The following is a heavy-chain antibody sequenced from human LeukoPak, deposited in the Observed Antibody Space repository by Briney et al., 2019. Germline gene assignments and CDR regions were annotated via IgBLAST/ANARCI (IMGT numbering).Heavy chain of an antibody. D-gene: IGHD3-10*01. J-gene: IGHJ4*02. CDR3: ARLRGYFDY. V-gene: IGHV4-59*01. Sequence: SETLSLTCTVSGGSMSSYYWNWIRQPPGKGLEWIGYIYYSGSTNYNPSLKSRATISVDTSKNQFSLKLSSVTAADTAVYYCARLRGYFDYWGQGTLVTVSS. CDR2: IYYSGST. CDR1: GGSMSSYY.